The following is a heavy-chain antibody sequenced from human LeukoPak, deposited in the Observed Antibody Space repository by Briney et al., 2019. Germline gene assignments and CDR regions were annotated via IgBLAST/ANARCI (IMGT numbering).Heavy chain of an antibody. Sequence: SETLSLTCGVSGGSVTSTNYWTWVRQPPGKGLEWIGEVNLQGFTNYNPSLMGRVAISVDTSENHISLQLTSVTAADTAVYYCARDRVGVRAFDYWGQGTLVTVSS. D-gene: IGHD3-10*01. CDR3: ARDRVGVRAFDY. CDR2: VNLQGFT. J-gene: IGHJ4*02. CDR1: GGSVTSTNY. V-gene: IGHV4-4*02.